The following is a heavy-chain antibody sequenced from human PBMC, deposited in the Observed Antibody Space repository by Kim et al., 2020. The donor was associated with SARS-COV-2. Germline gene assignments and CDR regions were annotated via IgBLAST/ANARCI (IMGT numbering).Heavy chain of an antibody. CDR3: ARDTALDYDSSGYYNWNWFDP. Sequence: SVKVSCKASGGTFSSYAISWVRQAPGQGLEWMGGIIPIFGTANYAQKFQGRVTITADESTSTAYMELSSLRSEDTAVYYCARDTALDYDSSGYYNWNWFDPWGQGTLVTVSS. CDR1: GGTFSSYA. CDR2: IIPIFGTA. J-gene: IGHJ5*02. V-gene: IGHV1-69*13. D-gene: IGHD3-22*01.